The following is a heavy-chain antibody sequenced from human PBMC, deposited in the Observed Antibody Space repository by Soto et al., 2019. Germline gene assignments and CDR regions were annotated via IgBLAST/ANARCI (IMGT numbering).Heavy chain of an antibody. J-gene: IGHJ3*02. D-gene: IGHD3-9*01. CDR3: ARDRSVVLRYFDWSHAFDI. V-gene: IGHV3-66*01. CDR2: IYSGGST. CDR1: GFTVSSNY. Sequence: GGSLRLSCAASGFTVSSNYMSWVRQAPGKGLEWVSVIYSGGSTYYADSVKGRFTISRDNSKNTLYLQMNSLRAEDTAVYYCARDRSVVLRYFDWSHAFDIWGQGTMVTVSS.